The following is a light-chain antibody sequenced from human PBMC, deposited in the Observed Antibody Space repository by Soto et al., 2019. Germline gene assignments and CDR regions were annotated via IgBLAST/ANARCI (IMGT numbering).Light chain of an antibody. CDR2: DDS. CDR3: QVWDSSSVV. V-gene: IGLV3-21*02. Sequence: SYELTQPPSVSVAPGQTARITCGGNNIGSKSVHWYQQKPGQAPVLVVYDDSDWPSGIPERFSGSNSGNTATLTISRVEAGDEADYYCQVWDSSSVVFGGGTKVTVL. CDR1: NIGSKS. J-gene: IGLJ2*01.